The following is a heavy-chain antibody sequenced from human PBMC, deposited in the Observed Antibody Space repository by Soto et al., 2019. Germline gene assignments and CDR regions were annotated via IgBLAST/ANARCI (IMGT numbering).Heavy chain of an antibody. CDR1: GFTFSSYS. CDR3: ARADYDFWSGRRLDY. CDR2: ISSSSSTI. D-gene: IGHD3-3*01. V-gene: IGHV3-48*01. Sequence: GGSLRLSCAASGFTFSSYSMNWVRQAPGKGLEWVSYISSSSSTIYYADSVKGRFTISRDNAKNSLYLQMNSLRAEDTAVYYCARADYDFWSGRRLDYWGQGTLVTVSS. J-gene: IGHJ4*02.